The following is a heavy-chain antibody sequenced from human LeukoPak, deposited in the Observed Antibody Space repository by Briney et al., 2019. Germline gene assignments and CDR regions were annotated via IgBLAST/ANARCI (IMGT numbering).Heavy chain of an antibody. J-gene: IGHJ4*02. CDR1: GGSISSYY. V-gene: IGHV4-59*08. CDR2: VYYSGST. Sequence: ETLSLTCTVSGGSISSYYWSWIRQPPGKGLEWIGYVYYSGSTNYNSSLKSRVTISVDTSKNQFSLKLNSVTAADTAVYYCARHASQMGYSSSSGGVDYWGQGTLVTVSS. CDR3: ARHASQMGYSSSSGGVDY. D-gene: IGHD6-6*01.